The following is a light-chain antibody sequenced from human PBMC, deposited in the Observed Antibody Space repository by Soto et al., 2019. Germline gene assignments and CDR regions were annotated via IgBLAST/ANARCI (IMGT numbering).Light chain of an antibody. Sequence: DIPMTQSPSTLSASVGDRVTITCRASQNIDRWLAWYQQKPGKAPNLLIYGASNLESGVPSRFSDNGSGTEFPLTISSLRPDDFATYYCQQYNSYPWTFGQGTKVEIK. CDR1: QNIDRW. CDR2: GAS. J-gene: IGKJ1*01. V-gene: IGKV1-5*03. CDR3: QQYNSYPWT.